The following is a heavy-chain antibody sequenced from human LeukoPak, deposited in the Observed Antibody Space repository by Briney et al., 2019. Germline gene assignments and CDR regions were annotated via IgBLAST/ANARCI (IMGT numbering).Heavy chain of an antibody. CDR3: AKDTRATVTTGNWFDP. V-gene: IGHV3-23*01. J-gene: IGHJ5*02. D-gene: IGHD4-17*01. Sequence: TGGSLRLSCAASGFTFSSYAMSWVRQAPGKGLEWVSAISGSGGSTYYADSVKGRFTISRDNSKNMLYLQMNSLRAEDTAMYYCAKDTRATVTTGNWFDPWGQGTLVTVSS. CDR1: GFTFSSYA. CDR2: ISGSGGST.